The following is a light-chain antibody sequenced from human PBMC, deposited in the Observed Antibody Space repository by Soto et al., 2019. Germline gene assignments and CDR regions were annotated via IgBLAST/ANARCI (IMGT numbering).Light chain of an antibody. CDR1: QSISSS. CDR3: QQGDSFLIT. J-gene: IGKJ5*01. CDR2: AAS. Sequence: DIQMTQSPSSVSASVGDRVTITCRASQSISSSLAWYQQKPGTVPKLLIYAASSLQSGVPSRFSGSGAGTEFTLSITSLQPEDFGTYYCQQGDSFLITFGQGTRLEIK. V-gene: IGKV1-12*01.